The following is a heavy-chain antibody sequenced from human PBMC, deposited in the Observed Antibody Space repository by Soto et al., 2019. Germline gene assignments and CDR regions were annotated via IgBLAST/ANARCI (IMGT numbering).Heavy chain of an antibody. J-gene: IGHJ3*02. CDR1: GFSFGSSW. CDR3: ARAVSPGSSSLYLDAFDI. Sequence: EVQLVESGGDLVQPGGSLRLSCAASGFSFGSSWMTWVRQAPGKGLEWVANIKKDGSKINYLDSVRGRFTVSRDNAKKSLSLAMNSLSAEDTALYYCARAVSPGSSSLYLDAFDIWGQGTMVTVSS. CDR2: IKKDGSKI. D-gene: IGHD6-13*01. V-gene: IGHV3-7*05.